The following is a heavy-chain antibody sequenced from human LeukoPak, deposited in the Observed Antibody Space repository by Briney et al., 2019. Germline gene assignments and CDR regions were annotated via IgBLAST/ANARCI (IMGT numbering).Heavy chain of an antibody. D-gene: IGHD3-10*01. Sequence: PGKSLRLSCATSGFTFDGYGMHWVRQPPGKGLEWISGISWNGAYISYADSVKGRFTVSRDNAKNSLYLQINSLRPEDMGLYYCAKGNNYYASWSLHDPFDMWGQGTTVTVSS. CDR3: AKGNNYYASWSLHDPFDM. CDR1: GFTFDGYG. J-gene: IGHJ3*02. CDR2: ISWNGAYI. V-gene: IGHV3-9*03.